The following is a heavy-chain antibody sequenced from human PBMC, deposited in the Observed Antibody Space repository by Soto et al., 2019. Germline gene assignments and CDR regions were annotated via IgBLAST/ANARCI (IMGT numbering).Heavy chain of an antibody. J-gene: IGHJ5*02. Sequence: PSETLSLTCAVYGGSFSGYYWTWIRQPPGTGLEWIGETSHDGVTNYNPSLEGRVTISIDKSKNQFYLDLNSVTAADTAMYYCARNGDGTRPGCIVGWFDPWGTGTLVTVSS. CDR2: TSHDGVT. D-gene: IGHD3-10*01. CDR1: GGSFSGYY. V-gene: IGHV4-34*01. CDR3: ARNGDGTRPGCIVGWFDP.